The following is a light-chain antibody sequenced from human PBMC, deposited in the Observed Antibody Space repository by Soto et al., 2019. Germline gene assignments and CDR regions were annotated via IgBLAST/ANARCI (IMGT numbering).Light chain of an antibody. V-gene: IGKV3-11*01. J-gene: IGKJ1*01. CDR3: QQRSDWTWT. CDR2: DVS. Sequence: EILLTQSPATLSLSPGERGTLSCWASESVTNYLAWYQKKNGKAPRLLVYDVSNRATGIPARLSGGGYGTDLTITISNIEKEDFAVYYCQQRSDWTWTFGQGTKVDI. CDR1: ESVTNY.